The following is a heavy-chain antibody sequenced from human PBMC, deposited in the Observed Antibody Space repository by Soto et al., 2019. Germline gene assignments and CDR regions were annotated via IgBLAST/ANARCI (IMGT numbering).Heavy chain of an antibody. V-gene: IGHV5-51*01. J-gene: IGHJ6*02. CDR3: ARAAYDFWSGPGGSDV. CDR1: GYSFTSYW. CDR2: IYPGDSDT. Sequence: GESLKISCKGSGYSFTSYWIGWVRQMPGKGLEWMGIIYPGDSDTRYSPSFQGQVTISADKSISTAYLQWSSLKASDTAMYYCARAAYDFWSGPGGSDVWGQGTTVTVSS. D-gene: IGHD3-3*01.